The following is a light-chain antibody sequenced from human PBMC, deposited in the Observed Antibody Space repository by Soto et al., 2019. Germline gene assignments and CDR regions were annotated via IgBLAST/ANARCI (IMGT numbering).Light chain of an antibody. CDR1: SSNIGAEYD. CDR2: GDN. CDR3: QSYDSSLTTFV. V-gene: IGLV1-40*01. Sequence: SALTHPPSVSWAPGQRVAISCTGSSSNIGAEYDVHWYQQLPGTAPKRLIYGDNNRPSGVPDRFSGSKSGTSASLAITGLQPEDEADYYCQSYDSSLTTFVFGTGTKVTVL. J-gene: IGLJ1*01.